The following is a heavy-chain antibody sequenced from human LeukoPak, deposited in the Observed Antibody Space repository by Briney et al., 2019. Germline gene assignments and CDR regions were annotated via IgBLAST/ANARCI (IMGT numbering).Heavy chain of an antibody. V-gene: IGHV3-7*01. CDR2: IKQDGSEK. Sequence: HPGGSLRLSCAASGFSFSSYWMSWVRQAPEEGLEWVANIKQDGSEKYYVDSVKGRFTISRDNAKKSLYLQMNSLRAEDTAVYYCARLLSGFFDYWGQGILVTVSS. J-gene: IGHJ4*02. CDR3: ARLLSGFFDY. CDR1: GFSFSSYW. D-gene: IGHD3-22*01.